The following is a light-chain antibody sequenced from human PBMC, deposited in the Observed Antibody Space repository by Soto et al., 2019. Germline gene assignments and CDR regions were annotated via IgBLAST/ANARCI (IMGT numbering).Light chain of an antibody. Sequence: QSVLTQPPSVSGAPGQRVTISCTGSSSNIGAGYDGHWYQQLPGTAPKLLIYGNSNRPSGVPDRFSGSKSGTSASLAITGLQAEDEADYYCQSYDSSLSGYVVFGGGTQLTVL. CDR2: GNS. CDR1: SSNIGAGYD. J-gene: IGLJ2*01. V-gene: IGLV1-40*01. CDR3: QSYDSSLSGYVV.